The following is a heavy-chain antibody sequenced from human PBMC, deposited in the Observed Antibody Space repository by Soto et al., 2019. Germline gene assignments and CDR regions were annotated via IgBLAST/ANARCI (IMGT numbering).Heavy chain of an antibody. V-gene: IGHV4-31*03. CDR2: IYYSGST. Sequence: PSETLSLTCTVSGGSISSGGYYWSWIRQHPGKGLEWIGYIYYSGSTYYNPSLKSRVTISVDTSKNQFSLKLSSVTAADTAVYYCARAQWAYCGGDCYSYYFDYWGQGTLVTVSS. D-gene: IGHD2-21*02. CDR3: ARAQWAYCGGDCYSYYFDY. J-gene: IGHJ4*02. CDR1: GGSISSGGYY.